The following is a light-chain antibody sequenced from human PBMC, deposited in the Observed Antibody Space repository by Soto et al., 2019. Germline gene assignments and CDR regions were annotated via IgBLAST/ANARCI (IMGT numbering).Light chain of an antibody. V-gene: IGLV1-44*01. J-gene: IGLJ1*01. CDR1: SSNIGDNT. CDR3: AAWDTRLNGDV. Sequence: SVLTQPPSASGSPGQRVTISCSGSSSNIGDNTIGWYRQLPGTAPKLLISRDDQRPSGVPDRFSGSKSGTSGSLAISGLQAEDEADYFCAAWDTRLNGDVFGTGTKVTVL. CDR2: RDD.